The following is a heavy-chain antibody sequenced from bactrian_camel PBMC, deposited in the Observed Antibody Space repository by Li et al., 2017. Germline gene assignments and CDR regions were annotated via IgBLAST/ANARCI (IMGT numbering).Heavy chain of an antibody. J-gene: IGHJ4*01. CDR3: ATHLGSWPIGSGVTGLNY. Sequence: VQLVESGGGSVQAGGSLRLSCVASGFTFSSSAMTWVRQVPGKGLEWVSAVNTYGTYTHYADSVEGRFTISRDNAKNTLYLQIDSLKTEDAAVYYCATHLGSWPIGSGVTGLNYWGQGTQVTVS. V-gene: IGHV3S31*01. CDR2: VNTYGTYT. D-gene: IGHD6*01. CDR1: GFTFSSSA.